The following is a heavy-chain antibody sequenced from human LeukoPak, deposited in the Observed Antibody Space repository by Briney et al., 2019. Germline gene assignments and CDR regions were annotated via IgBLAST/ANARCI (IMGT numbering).Heavy chain of an antibody. V-gene: IGHV3-30*01. Sequence: SGGSLRLSCAASGFTFSSYAMHWVRQAPGKGLEWVAVISYDGSNKYYADSVKGRFTISRDNSKNTLYLQMNSLRAEDTAVYYCARGAAAVVAEYFQHWGQGTLVTVSS. CDR1: GFTFSSYA. CDR2: ISYDGSNK. D-gene: IGHD6-13*01. J-gene: IGHJ1*01. CDR3: ARGAAAVVAEYFQH.